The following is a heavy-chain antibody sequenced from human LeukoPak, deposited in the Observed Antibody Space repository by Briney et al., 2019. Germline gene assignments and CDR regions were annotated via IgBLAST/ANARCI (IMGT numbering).Heavy chain of an antibody. D-gene: IGHD1-1*01. V-gene: IGHV4-34*01. CDR3: ARVTIRPYHYYGMDV. CDR2: VNHSGST. Sequence: SETLSLTCAVYGGSFSGYYWSWIRQPPGKGLEWIGEVNHSGSTNYNPSLKSRVTISVDTSKNQFSLKLSSVTAADTAVYYCARVTIRPYHYYGMDVWGQGTTVTVSS. J-gene: IGHJ6*02. CDR1: GGSFSGYY.